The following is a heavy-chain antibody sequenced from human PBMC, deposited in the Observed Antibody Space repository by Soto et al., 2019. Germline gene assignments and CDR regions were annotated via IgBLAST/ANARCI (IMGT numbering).Heavy chain of an antibody. CDR1: GFTFSDYF. Sequence: ELQLVDSGGALVQPGESLRLSCAPSGFTFSDYFMTWVRQAPGKGLEWVATIKQDGNERYYVDSVKGRFTISRDNAKNSLYLQMNALRAEDTAVYYCAIGHWLGCWGQGTLVTVSS. CDR2: IKQDGNER. CDR3: AIGHWLGC. J-gene: IGHJ4*02. D-gene: IGHD6-19*01. V-gene: IGHV3-7*01.